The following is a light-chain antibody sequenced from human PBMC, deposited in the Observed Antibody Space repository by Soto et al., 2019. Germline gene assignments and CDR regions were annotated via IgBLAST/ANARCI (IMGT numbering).Light chain of an antibody. J-gene: IGKJ1*01. CDR1: QSIGSW. Sequence: DIQMTQSPSTLSASVGDRVTITCRASQSIGSWLAWYQQKPGKAPKFLIYKASTLESAVPSRFSGSGSGTELTLTISSLQHDDFATYYSQQYDTYWTFSQGTKVEIK. V-gene: IGKV1-5*03. CDR3: QQYDTYWT. CDR2: KAS.